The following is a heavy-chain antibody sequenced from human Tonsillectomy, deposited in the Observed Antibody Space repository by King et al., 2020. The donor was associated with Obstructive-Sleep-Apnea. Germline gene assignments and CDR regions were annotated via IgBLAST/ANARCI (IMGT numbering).Heavy chain of an antibody. V-gene: IGHV3-30*02. CDR2: IRYDGSNT. Sequence: VQLVESGGGVVQPGRSLRLSCAASGFTFSTYGMHWVRQAPGRGLEWVTFIRYDGSNTYYTDSVKGRFTISRDNSKNTLYLQMNSLRAEDTAVYYCAKDESSAFLSGHGMAVWGQGTTVTVSS. CDR1: GFTFSTYG. J-gene: IGHJ6*02. D-gene: IGHD6-6*01. CDR3: AKDESSAFLSGHGMAV.